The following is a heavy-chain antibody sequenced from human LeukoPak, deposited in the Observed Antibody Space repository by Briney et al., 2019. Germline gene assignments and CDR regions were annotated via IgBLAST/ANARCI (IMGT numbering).Heavy chain of an antibody. CDR2: LYYSGST. CDR1: GGSISSYY. J-gene: IGHJ4*02. CDR3: ARVVVPAAMLPTYYFDY. D-gene: IGHD2-2*01. V-gene: IGHV4-59*01. Sequence: PSETLSLTCTVSGGSISSYYWSWIRQPPGKGLEWIGYLYYSGSTNYNPSLKSRVTISVDTSKNQFSLKLSSVTAADTAVYYCARVVVPAAMLPTYYFDYWGQGTLVTVSS.